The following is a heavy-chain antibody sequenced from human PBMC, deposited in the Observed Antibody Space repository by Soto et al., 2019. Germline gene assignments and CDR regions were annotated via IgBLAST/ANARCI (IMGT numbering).Heavy chain of an antibody. V-gene: IGHV3-74*01. Sequence: EVPLVESEGGLVQRGGSLRLSCAASGFTFNYYWMHWVRQAPGQGLVWVSHIHSDGSSTTYADSVKGRFTISRDNAKNTLYLQMNSLRGEDTAVYYCARGDKGGFDLWGQGTTVTVSS. J-gene: IGHJ3*01. CDR2: IHSDGSST. D-gene: IGHD2-21*02. CDR1: GFTFNYYW. CDR3: ARGDKGGFDL.